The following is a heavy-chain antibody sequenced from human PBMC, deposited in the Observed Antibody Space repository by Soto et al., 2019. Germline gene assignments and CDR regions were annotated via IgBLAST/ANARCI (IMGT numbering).Heavy chain of an antibody. J-gene: IGHJ4*01. CDR2: IGSGGDKK. D-gene: IGHD6-19*01. CDR3: ARDRGAVTGDYCDY. CDR1: GFTFSALY. V-gene: IGHV3-11*01. Sequence: QVQLTESGGGLVKPGGSLRLSCAASGFTFSALYMSWIRQAPGKGLEWISCIGSGGDKKIYAESVRGRFTISRDNAKNSLYLQMNSLRAEDTDVYYCARDRGAVTGDYCDYWGHGTLVTVSA.